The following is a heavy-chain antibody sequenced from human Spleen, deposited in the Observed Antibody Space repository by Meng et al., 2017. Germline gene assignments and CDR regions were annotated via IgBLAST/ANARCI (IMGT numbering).Heavy chain of an antibody. CDR3: ARGSSGWYGCAFDI. CDR1: GFTFSDYY. V-gene: IGHV3-11*01. D-gene: IGHD6-19*01. J-gene: IGHJ3*02. Sequence: GESLKISCAASGFTFSDYYMSWIRQAPGKGLEWVSFISSDAYTTYYADSLQGRFSISRDNSKNLLFLQMDSLRADDMAVYYCARGSSGWYGCAFDIWGQGAMVTVSS. CDR2: ISSDAYTT.